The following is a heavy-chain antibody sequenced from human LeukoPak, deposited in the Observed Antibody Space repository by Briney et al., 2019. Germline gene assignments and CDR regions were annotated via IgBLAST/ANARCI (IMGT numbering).Heavy chain of an antibody. CDR3: ARAGWELAYYFDY. CDR1: GFTLSDYY. V-gene: IGHV3-11*05. D-gene: IGHD1-26*01. Sequence: PGGSLRLSCAASGFTLSDYYMSWIRQAPGKGREGGSYNNSSSRNKNYEDSVKGRFTISRDNAKNSLYLQMNSLTAEDTAVYYCARAGWELAYYFDYWGQGTLVTVSS. J-gene: IGHJ4*02. CDR2: NNSSSRNK.